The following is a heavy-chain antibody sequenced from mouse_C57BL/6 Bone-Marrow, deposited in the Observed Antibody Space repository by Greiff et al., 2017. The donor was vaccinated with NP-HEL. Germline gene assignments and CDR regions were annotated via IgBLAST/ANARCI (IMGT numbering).Heavy chain of an antibody. CDR1: GYTFTSYW. CDR3: ARYGSSYWWYFDV. CDR2: IHPNSGST. Sequence: VKLQQPGAELVKPGASVKLSCKASGYTFTSYWMHWVKQRPGQGLEWIGMIHPNSGSTNYNEKFKSKATLTVDKSSSTAYMQLSSLTSEDSAVYYCARYGSSYWWYFDVWGTGTTVTVSS. J-gene: IGHJ1*03. V-gene: IGHV1-64*01. D-gene: IGHD1-1*01.